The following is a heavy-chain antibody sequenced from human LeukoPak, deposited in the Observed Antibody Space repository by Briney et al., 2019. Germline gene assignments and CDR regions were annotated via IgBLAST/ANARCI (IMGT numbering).Heavy chain of an antibody. V-gene: IGHV4-39*01. CDR3: ARQEYYYDSSGYSYAFDI. D-gene: IGHD3-22*01. J-gene: IGHJ3*02. CDR2: IYYSGST. Sequence: SETLSLTCTVSGGSISSSSYYWGRIRQPPGKGLEWIGSIYYSGSTYYNPSLKSRVTISVDTSKNQFSLKLSSVTAADTAVYYCARQEYYYDSSGYSYAFDIWGQGTMVTVSP. CDR1: GGSISSSSYY.